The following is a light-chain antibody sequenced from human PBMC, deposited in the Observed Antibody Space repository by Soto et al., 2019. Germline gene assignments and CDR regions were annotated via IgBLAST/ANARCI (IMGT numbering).Light chain of an antibody. CDR1: PDLGTW. CDR2: VSS. V-gene: IGKV1-12*01. J-gene: IGKJ3*01. Sequence: DIQLTQSPSSVSASVGDRVTITCRASPDLGTWLSWYQQKPVKAPKLLIYVSSNLQTGVTSRFIRAGSGTQFNITITSVMTEDFATHHWQQADSFPLTFGPGTKVD. CDR3: QQADSFPLT.